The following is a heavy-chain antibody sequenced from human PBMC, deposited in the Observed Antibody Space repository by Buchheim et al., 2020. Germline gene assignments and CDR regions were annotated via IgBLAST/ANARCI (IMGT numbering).Heavy chain of an antibody. V-gene: IGHV4-4*02. CDR2: IYHSGSN. CDR3: ARNRLTEYYYDSSGYYGLDY. D-gene: IGHD3-22*01. J-gene: IGHJ4*02. CDR1: GGSISSSNW. Sequence: QVQLQESGPGLVKPSGTLSLTCAVSGGSISSSNWWSWVRQPPGKGLEWIGEIYHSGSNNYNPSLKSRVTISVDKSKNKSSLKLSSVTAADTAVYYCARNRLTEYYYDSSGYYGLDYWGQGTL.